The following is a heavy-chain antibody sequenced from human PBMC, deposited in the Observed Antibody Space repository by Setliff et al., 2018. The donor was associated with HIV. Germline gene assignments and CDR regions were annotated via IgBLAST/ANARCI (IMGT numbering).Heavy chain of an antibody. D-gene: IGHD6-19*01. J-gene: IGHJ4*02. CDR1: GGSISSSSSF. Sequence: SETLSLTCTVSGGSISSSSSFWGWIRQPPGKGLEWIGSIYYSGSTYYNPSLQSRVTISVDTSKNQFSLKLSSVTAADTAVYYCARWVYNSAWSLDYWGQGTLVTVSS. CDR3: ARWVYNSAWSLDY. CDR2: IYYSGST. V-gene: IGHV4-39*01.